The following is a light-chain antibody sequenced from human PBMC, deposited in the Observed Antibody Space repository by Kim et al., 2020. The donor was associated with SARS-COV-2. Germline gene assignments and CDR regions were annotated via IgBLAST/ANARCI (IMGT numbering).Light chain of an antibody. CDR2: DVS. CDR3: STYTSGSNPV. J-gene: IGLJ2*01. CDR1: SSNVGGYHN. Sequence: GQSITISCTRTSSNVGGYHNVSRYQQHPGKTPHIMIYDVSNLPSGVSHHLSGGKSGNKTALPISEVHAEDDADYYCSTYTSGSNPVFGRGTQLTVL. V-gene: IGLV2-14*03.